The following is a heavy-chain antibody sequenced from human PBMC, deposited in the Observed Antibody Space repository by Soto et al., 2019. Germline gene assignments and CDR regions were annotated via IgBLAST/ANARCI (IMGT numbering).Heavy chain of an antibody. V-gene: IGHV4-31*03. CDR1: GGSISTVGHY. CDR2: IYHTGST. J-gene: IGHJ4*02. Sequence: SETPSLTCSVSGGSISTVGHYWTWIRQPPGKGLEWIGSIYHTGSTYYSKSLRSRLTMSVDTSKSQFSLRLSSVTAADTAVYYCARATGTLRSRNCDYWGQGSLVTVSS. D-gene: IGHD1-1*01. CDR3: ARATGTLRSRNCDY.